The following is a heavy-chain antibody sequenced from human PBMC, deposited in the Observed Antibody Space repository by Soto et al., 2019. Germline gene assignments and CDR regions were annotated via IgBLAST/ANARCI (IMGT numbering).Heavy chain of an antibody. D-gene: IGHD3-3*01. CDR3: ARNVGYDFWSGYYANWFDP. CDR1: GGTFSSYA. CDR2: IIPIFGTA. J-gene: IGHJ5*02. V-gene: IGHV1-69*13. Sequence: ASVKVSCKASGGTFSSYAISWVRQAPGQGLEWMGGIIPIFGTANYAQKFQGRVTITADESTSTAYMELSSLRSEDTAVYYCARNVGYDFWSGYYANWFDPWGQGTLVTVS.